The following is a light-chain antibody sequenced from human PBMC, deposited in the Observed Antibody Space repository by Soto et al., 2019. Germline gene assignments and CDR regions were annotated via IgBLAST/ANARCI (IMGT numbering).Light chain of an antibody. Sequence: EIVLTQSPGTLSLSPGDRATLSCRASQSVNSNYLAWYQQRPGQAPRLLIYGASSRATGIPDRFIGSGSGTDFTLTISRLEPEDFAVYYCQQYGRTFGQGTKVEIK. CDR3: QQYGRT. CDR2: GAS. V-gene: IGKV3-20*01. J-gene: IGKJ1*01. CDR1: QSVNSNY.